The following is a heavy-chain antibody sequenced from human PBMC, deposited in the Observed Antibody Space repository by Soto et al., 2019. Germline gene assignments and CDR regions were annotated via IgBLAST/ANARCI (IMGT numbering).Heavy chain of an antibody. Sequence: QVQLQESGPGLVKPSGTLSLTCAVSSGSISSSNWWSWVRQPPGKGLEWIGEIYHSGSTNYNPSLKSRVTISLDESKNQFSLKLSSVTAADTAVYYCARGPYTFDYMDVWDKGTTVTVSS. D-gene: IGHD4-4*01. CDR3: ARGPYTFDYMDV. V-gene: IGHV4-4*02. J-gene: IGHJ6*03. CDR1: SGSISSSNW. CDR2: IYHSGST.